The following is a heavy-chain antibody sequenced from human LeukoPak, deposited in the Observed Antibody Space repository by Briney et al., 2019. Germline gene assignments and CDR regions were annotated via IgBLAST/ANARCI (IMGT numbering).Heavy chain of an antibody. D-gene: IGHD2-21*02. J-gene: IGHJ6*02. Sequence: GESLKISCKGSGYSFTSYWIGWVRQMPGKGLEWMGIIYPGDSDTRYSPSFQGQVTISADKSISTAHLQWSSLKASDTAMYYCARSLAYCGGDCYSVDYYYGMDVWGQGTTVTVSS. V-gene: IGHV5-51*01. CDR1: GYSFTSYW. CDR2: IYPGDSDT. CDR3: ARSLAYCGGDCYSVDYYYGMDV.